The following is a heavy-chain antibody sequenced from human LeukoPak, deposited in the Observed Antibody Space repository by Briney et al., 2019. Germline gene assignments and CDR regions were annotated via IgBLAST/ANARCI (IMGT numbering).Heavy chain of an antibody. Sequence: GGSLRLSCAASGFTFSDYYMSWIRQAPGKGLEWVSYISSSGSTIYYADSVKGRFTISRGNAKNSLYLQMNSLRAEDTAVYYCAREEYNWNDPHFDYWGQGTLVTVSS. CDR3: AREEYNWNDPHFDY. CDR2: ISSSGSTI. D-gene: IGHD1-1*01. V-gene: IGHV3-11*04. CDR1: GFTFSDYY. J-gene: IGHJ4*02.